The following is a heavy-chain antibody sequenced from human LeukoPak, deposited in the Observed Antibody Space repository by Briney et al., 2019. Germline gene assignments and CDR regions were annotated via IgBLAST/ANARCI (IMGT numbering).Heavy chain of an antibody. J-gene: IGHJ4*02. D-gene: IGHD3-3*01. CDR2: IKSDGST. Sequence: GGSLRLSCAASGFTFSSYWMHWVRQTPGKGLVWVSRIKSDGSTIHADSVKGRFTISRDNAKNTLYLQMNSLRAEDTAVYYCAKANSITIFGVISPVDYWGQGTLVTVSS. V-gene: IGHV3-74*01. CDR1: GFTFSSYW. CDR3: AKANSITIFGVISPVDY.